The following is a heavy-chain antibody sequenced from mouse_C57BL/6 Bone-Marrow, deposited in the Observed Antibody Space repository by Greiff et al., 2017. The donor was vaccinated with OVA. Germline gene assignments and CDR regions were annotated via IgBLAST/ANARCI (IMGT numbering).Heavy chain of an antibody. CDR2: IYPGSGNT. CDR3: AREGGLLRVSGFMDY. D-gene: IGHD2-10*01. V-gene: IGHV1-76*01. J-gene: IGHJ4*01. CDR1: GYTFTDYY. Sequence: QVQLQQSGAELVRPGASVKLSCKASGYTFTDYYINWVKQRPGQGLEWIARIYPGSGNTYYNEKFKGKATLTVDKPSSTAYMQLSSLTSEDSAVYYCAREGGLLRVSGFMDYWGQGTSVTVSS.